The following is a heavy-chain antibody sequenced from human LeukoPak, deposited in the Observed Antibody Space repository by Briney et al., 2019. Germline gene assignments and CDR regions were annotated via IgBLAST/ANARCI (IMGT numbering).Heavy chain of an antibody. Sequence: HSGRSLRLSCAASGFTFSSYAMHWVRQAPGKGLEWVAVISYDGSNKYYADSVKGRFTISRDNSKNTLYLQMNSLRAEDTAVYYCARNPNIVATIVGEWGEQYYFDYWGQGTLVTVSS. V-gene: IGHV3-30-3*01. CDR1: GFTFSSYA. CDR3: ARNPNIVATIVGEWGEQYYFDY. D-gene: IGHD5-12*01. J-gene: IGHJ4*02. CDR2: ISYDGSNK.